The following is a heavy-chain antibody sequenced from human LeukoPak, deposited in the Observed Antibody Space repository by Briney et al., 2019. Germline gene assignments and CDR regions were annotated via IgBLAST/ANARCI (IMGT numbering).Heavy chain of an antibody. CDR2: INHSGST. CDR1: GGSFSGYY. D-gene: IGHD3-22*01. V-gene: IGHV4-34*01. Sequence: SETLSLTCAVYGGSFSGYYWSWIRQPAGKGLEWIGEINHSGSTNYNPSLRSRVTISVDTSKNQFSLKLSSVTAADTAVYYCASSDSSGYYYPYWGQGTLVTVSS. J-gene: IGHJ4*02. CDR3: ASSDSSGYYYPY.